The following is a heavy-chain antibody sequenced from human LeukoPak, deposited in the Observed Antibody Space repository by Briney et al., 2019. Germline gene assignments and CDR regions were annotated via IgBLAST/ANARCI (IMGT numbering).Heavy chain of an antibody. V-gene: IGHV3-23*01. CDR3: AKDSGSLYYYYYYGMDV. CDR1: GFTFSSYA. D-gene: IGHD3-10*01. Sequence: PGVSLRLSCTGSGFTFSSYAMSWVRQSPGKGLEWVSAISSSGDTTYYADSVKGRFTISRDNSKNTLYLQMNSLRAEDTAVYYCAKDSGSLYYYYYYGMDVWGQGTTVTVSS. CDR2: ISSSGDTT. J-gene: IGHJ6*02.